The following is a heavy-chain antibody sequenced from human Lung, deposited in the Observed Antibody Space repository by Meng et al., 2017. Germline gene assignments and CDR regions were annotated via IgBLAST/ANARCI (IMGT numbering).Heavy chain of an antibody. J-gene: IGHJ4*02. D-gene: IGHD6-6*01. CDR1: GFTFSSYA. V-gene: IGHV3-23*01. CDR2: ISGSGGST. CDR3: VRRIEYSSSSGY. Sequence: EVQLLESGGGLVQPGWSLRLSCVASGFTFSSYAMTWVRQAPGKGLEWVSSISGSGGSTYYADSVRGRFTISRDNSKNTVYLQMNSLRAEDTAIYYCVRRIEYSSSSGYWGQGTLVTVSS.